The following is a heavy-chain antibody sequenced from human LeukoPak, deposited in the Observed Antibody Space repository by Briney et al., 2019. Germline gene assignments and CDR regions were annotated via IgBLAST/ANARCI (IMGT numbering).Heavy chain of an antibody. D-gene: IGHD4-17*01. Sequence: LGESLKISCKGSGYGFTTNWIGWVRQTPGKGLEWMGIIYPGDSDTRYSPSFQGQVTISADKSISTAYLQWSSLKASDTAMYYCARSVSHDYGDYDLVPYWPFDYWGQGTLVTVSS. V-gene: IGHV5-51*01. CDR1: GYGFTTNW. CDR2: IYPGDSDT. J-gene: IGHJ4*02. CDR3: ARSVSHDYGDYDLVPYWPFDY.